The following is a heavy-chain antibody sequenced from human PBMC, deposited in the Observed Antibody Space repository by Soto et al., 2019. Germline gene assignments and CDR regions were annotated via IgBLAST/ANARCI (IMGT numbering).Heavy chain of an antibody. V-gene: IGHV4-30-2*01. D-gene: IGHD5-18*01. CDR3: ARADKAMVIDY. J-gene: IGHJ4*02. CDR2: IYHSGST. Sequence: SETLSLTCAVSGGSISSGGYSWSWIRQPPGKGLEWIGYIYHSGSTYYNPSLKSRVTISVDRSKNQVSLKLSSVTAADTAVYYCARADKAMVIDYWGQGILVTVSS. CDR1: GGSISSGGYS.